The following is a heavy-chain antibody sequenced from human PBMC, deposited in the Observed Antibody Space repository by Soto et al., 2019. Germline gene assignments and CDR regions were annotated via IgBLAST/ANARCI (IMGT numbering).Heavy chain of an antibody. J-gene: IGHJ4*02. CDR2: ISSSGRQT. V-gene: IGHV3-23*01. Sequence: EVQLLESGGTLVQLGGSLRLSCAASGFTFSNYAMSWVRQAPGKGLEWVSAISSSGRQTYYADSVRGRFTILRDNSKNALYLRMSSLRAGDTAVYYCAKDRTTFGVINQYFFDSWCQGTLVAVSA. CDR1: GFTFSNYA. D-gene: IGHD3-3*01. CDR3: AKDRTTFGVINQYFFDS.